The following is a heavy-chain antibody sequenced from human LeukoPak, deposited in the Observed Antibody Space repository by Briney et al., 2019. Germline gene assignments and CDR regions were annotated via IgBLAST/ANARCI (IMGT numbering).Heavy chain of an antibody. J-gene: IGHJ4*02. D-gene: IGHD5-18*01. CDR2: INRSGST. CDR1: GGSFSGYY. CDR3: ARADTAMGKFDY. Sequence: SETLSLTCAVYGGSFSGYYWSWIRQPPGKGLEWIGEINRSGSTNYNPSLKSRVTISVDTSKNQFSLKLSSVTAADTAVYYCARADTAMGKFDYWGQGTLVTVSS. V-gene: IGHV4-34*01.